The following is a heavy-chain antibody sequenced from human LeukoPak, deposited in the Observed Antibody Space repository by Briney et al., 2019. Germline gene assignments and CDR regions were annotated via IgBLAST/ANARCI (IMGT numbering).Heavy chain of an antibody. J-gene: IGHJ4*02. CDR3: AATPRSAFDY. CDR2: IYHSGTT. V-gene: IGHV4-38-2*01. Sequence: SETLSLTCAVSGYSISSNYCWGWIRQPPGKGLEWIGTIYHSGTTYYNPSLKSRLTISVDTSKNQFSLKLSSVTAADTAVYYSAATPRSAFDYWGRGTLVTVSS. CDR1: GYSISSNYC.